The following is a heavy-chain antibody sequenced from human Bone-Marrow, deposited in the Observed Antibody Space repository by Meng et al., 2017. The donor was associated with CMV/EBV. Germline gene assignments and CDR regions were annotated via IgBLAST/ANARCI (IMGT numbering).Heavy chain of an antibody. D-gene: IGHD3-3*01. CDR2: ISYDGSNK. V-gene: IGHV3-30*04. J-gene: IGHJ4*02. CDR3: ARDGFPDDFWSGYYFVY. Sequence: GGSLRLSCAASGFTFSSYAMHWVRQAPGKGLEWVAVISYDGSNKYYADSVKGRFTISRDNSKNTLYLQMNSLRAEDTAVYYCARDGFPDDFWSGYYFVYWGQGTPGHRLL. CDR1: GFTFSSYA.